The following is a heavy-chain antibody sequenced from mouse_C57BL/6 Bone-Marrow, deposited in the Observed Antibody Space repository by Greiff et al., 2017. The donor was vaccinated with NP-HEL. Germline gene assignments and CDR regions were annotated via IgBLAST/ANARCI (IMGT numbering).Heavy chain of an antibody. CDR2: IDPSDSYT. J-gene: IGHJ1*03. V-gene: IGHV1-59*01. CDR1: GYTFTSYW. CDR3: ANWFITTVVANWYFDV. Sequence: VQLQQPGAELVRPGTSVKLSCKASGYTFTSYWMHWVKQRPGQGLEWIGVIDPSDSYTNYNQKFKGKATLTVDTSSSTAYMQLSSLTSEDSAVYYCANWFITTVVANWYFDVWGTGTTVTVSS. D-gene: IGHD1-1*01.